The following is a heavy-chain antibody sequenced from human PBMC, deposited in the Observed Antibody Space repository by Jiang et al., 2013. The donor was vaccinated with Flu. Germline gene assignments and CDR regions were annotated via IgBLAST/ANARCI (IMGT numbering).Heavy chain of an antibody. CDR2: TYYRSKWYN. V-gene: IGHV6-1*01. CDR3: ASGTGLRFDP. J-gene: IGHJ5*02. CDR1: GDNVSSNSAA. Sequence: QTLSLTCVISGDNVSSNSAAWNWLRQSPSRGLEWLGRTYYRSKWYNDYAVSVKSRITINPDTSKNQFSLHLNSVTPDDTAVYYCASGTGLRFDPWGQGTLVTVSS. D-gene: IGHD1-14*01.